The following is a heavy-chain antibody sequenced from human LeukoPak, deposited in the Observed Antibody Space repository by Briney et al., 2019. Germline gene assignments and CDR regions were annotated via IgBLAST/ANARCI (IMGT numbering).Heavy chain of an antibody. V-gene: IGHV3-43*01. J-gene: IGHJ4*02. CDR3: AKDRGGVDY. CDR2: ISWDGGGT. CDR1: GFTFDDYS. D-gene: IGHD3-16*01. Sequence: TGGSLRLSCAASGFTFDDYSMHWVRQGPGKGLEWVSVISWDGGGTSYADSVKGRFTISRDNSKNSLYLQMNSLRSEDSALYYCAKDRGGVDYWGQGTLVTVSS.